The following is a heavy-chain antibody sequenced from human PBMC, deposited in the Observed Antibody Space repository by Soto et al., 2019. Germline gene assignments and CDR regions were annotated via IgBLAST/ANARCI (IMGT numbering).Heavy chain of an antibody. CDR1: GFTFSSYA. J-gene: IGHJ4*02. Sequence: EVQLLESGGGLVQPGGSLRLSCAASGFTFSSYAMSWVRQAPGKGLEWVSAISGSGGSTYYADSVKGRFTISRDNSKNTLYLQMNSLTAENTAVYYCANGCRSLREPQLHYWGQGALVTVSS. D-gene: IGHD2-2*01. CDR3: ANGCRSLREPQLHY. CDR2: ISGSGGST. V-gene: IGHV3-23*01.